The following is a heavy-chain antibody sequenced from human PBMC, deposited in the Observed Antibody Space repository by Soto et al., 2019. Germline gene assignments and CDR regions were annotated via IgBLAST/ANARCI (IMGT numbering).Heavy chain of an antibody. Sequence: SETLSLTCAVYGGSFSGYYWSWIRQPPGKGLEWIGEVNHSGSTNYNPSLKSRVTISVDTSKNQFSLKLSSVTAADTAVYYCASGSRGDYDYWGQGTLVTVSS. J-gene: IGHJ4*02. CDR1: GGSFSGYY. CDR2: VNHSGST. D-gene: IGHD4-17*01. V-gene: IGHV4-34*01. CDR3: ASGSRGDYDY.